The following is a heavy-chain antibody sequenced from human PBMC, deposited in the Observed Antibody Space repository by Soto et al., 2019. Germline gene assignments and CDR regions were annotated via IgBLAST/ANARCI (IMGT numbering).Heavy chain of an antibody. Sequence: SGGSLRLSCAASGFNFSTYAMSWVRQAPGKGPEWISVVSVSGGSTYYADSVKGRFTISRDSSKNTLYLQMNSLRAEDTAVYYCAKWAKDIVLVSGAKRAGYWGQGTLVTVSS. V-gene: IGHV3-23*01. CDR1: GFNFSTYA. CDR3: AKWAKDIVLVSGAKRAGY. J-gene: IGHJ4*02. D-gene: IGHD2-2*01. CDR2: VSVSGGST.